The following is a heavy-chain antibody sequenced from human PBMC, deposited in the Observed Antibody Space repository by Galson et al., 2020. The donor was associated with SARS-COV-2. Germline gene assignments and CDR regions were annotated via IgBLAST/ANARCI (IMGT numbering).Heavy chain of an antibody. CDR2: ISSKAYGGTT. D-gene: IGHD3-3*01. V-gene: IGHV3-49*03. Sequence: GESLKISCTASGFTFGDYAMSWFRQAPGKGLEWVGFISSKAYGGTTDYAASVKGRFTISRDDSKSIAYLQMNSLKTEDTAVYYCSRYDFWSGYYMDVWGKGTTVTVSS. CDR1: GFTFGDYA. J-gene: IGHJ6*03. CDR3: SRYDFWSGYYMDV.